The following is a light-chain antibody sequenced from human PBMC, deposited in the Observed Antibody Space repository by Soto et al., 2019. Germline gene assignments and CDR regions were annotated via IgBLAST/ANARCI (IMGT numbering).Light chain of an antibody. J-gene: IGKJ4*01. V-gene: IGKV1-39*01. CDR3: QQSYGSPLT. Sequence: DIQMTQSPSSLSASVGDRVTITCRASQSISSYLNWYQQRPGKAPNNLIYAASRLQSGVPSRFSGSGSGTDFTLTISNLQHEDVATYYCQQSYGSPLTFGGGTKVEIK. CDR2: AAS. CDR1: QSISSY.